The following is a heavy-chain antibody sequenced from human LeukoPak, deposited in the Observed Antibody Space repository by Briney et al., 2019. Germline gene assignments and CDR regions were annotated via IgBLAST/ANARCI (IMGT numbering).Heavy chain of an antibody. CDR3: GGGGQNGGSNNEIVF. CDR2: IWYDGRNK. CDR1: GFTFSTYG. V-gene: IGHV3-33*01. J-gene: IGHJ4*02. D-gene: IGHD3-16*01. Sequence: PGGSLRLSCAASGFTFSTYGMHWVRQAPGKGLEWVGIIWYDGRNKYYADSVKGRFTISRDNPKNTLYLQMNSLRAEDTAVYYWGGGGQNGGSNNEIVFGGQETLATVSS.